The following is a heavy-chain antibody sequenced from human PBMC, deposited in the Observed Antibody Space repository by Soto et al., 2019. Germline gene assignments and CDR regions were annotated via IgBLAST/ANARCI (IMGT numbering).Heavy chain of an antibody. CDR2: ISTYTGNT. D-gene: IGHD2-2*01. CDR3: ARRPGIVVVPAALHFDP. J-gene: IGHJ5*02. Sequence: ASVKVSCKASRYTFTSYGISWVRQAPGQGLEWMGWISTYTGNTIYAQKFQDRVTMTAEKSTSTAYMELRSLRSDDTAVYYCARRPGIVVVPAALHFDPWGQGTLVTVSS. CDR1: RYTFTSYG. V-gene: IGHV1-18*01.